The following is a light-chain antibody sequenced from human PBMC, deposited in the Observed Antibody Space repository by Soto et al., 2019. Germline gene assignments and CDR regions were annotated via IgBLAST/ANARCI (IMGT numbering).Light chain of an antibody. CDR3: AVWDDSLDGVV. Sequence: QPVLTQPPSASATPGQGVMISCSGSSVNIGSNYVYWYQQLPGTAPKLLIYRNGQRPSGVPDRFSGSKSGTSASLAISGLRSEDEADYYCAVWDDSLDGVVFSGGTQLTVL. CDR2: RNG. J-gene: IGLJ3*02. CDR1: SVNIGSNY. V-gene: IGLV1-47*01.